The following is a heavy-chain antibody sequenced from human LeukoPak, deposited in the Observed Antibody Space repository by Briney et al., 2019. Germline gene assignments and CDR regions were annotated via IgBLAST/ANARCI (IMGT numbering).Heavy chain of an antibody. Sequence: SETLSLTCAVYGGSLSGNFWSWIRQPPGKGLEWIGYIYYSGSTYYNPSLKSRVTISVDTSKNQFSLKLSSVTAADTAVYYCARVVAAAGGDDYWGQGTLVTVSS. CDR3: ARVVAAAGGDDY. D-gene: IGHD6-13*01. CDR1: GGSLSGNF. CDR2: IYYSGST. J-gene: IGHJ4*02. V-gene: IGHV4-34*09.